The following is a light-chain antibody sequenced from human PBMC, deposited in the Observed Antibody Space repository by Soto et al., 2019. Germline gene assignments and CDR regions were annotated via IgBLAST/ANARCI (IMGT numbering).Light chain of an antibody. J-gene: IGKJ4*01. V-gene: IGKV1-12*01. CDR1: QAVSTW. Sequence: DIQMTQSPSSVSASVGDTVTMTCRASQAVSTWLAWYQQKPGGAPKLLIYAASTLQSGVPSRFSGSGSGTDFTLTIRSLQPEDFATYYCQQGASFPRTFGGGTKVDIK. CDR2: AAS. CDR3: QQGASFPRT.